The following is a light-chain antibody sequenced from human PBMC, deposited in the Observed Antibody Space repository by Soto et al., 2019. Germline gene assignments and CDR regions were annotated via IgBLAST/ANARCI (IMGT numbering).Light chain of an antibody. CDR1: SSDIGNYNF. V-gene: IGLV2-14*01. CDR3: SSFTTITTTV. CDR2: EVS. Sequence: QSVLTQPASVSGSPGQSITISCTGTSSDIGNYNFVSWYQQHPGKAPKLIIYEVSNRPSGVSNRFSGSKSANTASLTISGLQTDDEADYFCSSFTTITTTVFGTGTKLTVL. J-gene: IGLJ1*01.